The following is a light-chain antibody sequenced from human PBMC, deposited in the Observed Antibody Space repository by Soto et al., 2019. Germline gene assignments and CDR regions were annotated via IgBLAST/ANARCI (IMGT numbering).Light chain of an antibody. CDR2: DDN. V-gene: IGLV1-51*01. J-gene: IGLJ1*01. Sequence: SVLTQPPSVSAAPGQKVTISCSGSSCNIGGNSVSWYQQLPGTAPKLLIYDDNKRPSGIPDRFSGSKSGTSATLGITGFQTGDEADYYCGSWDSSLSAYVFXTGTKVTVL. CDR1: SCNIGGNS. CDR3: GSWDSSLSAYV.